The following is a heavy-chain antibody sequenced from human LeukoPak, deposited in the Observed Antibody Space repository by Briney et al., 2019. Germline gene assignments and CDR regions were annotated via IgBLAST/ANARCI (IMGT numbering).Heavy chain of an antibody. D-gene: IGHD3-3*01. CDR1: GFTFSSYW. J-gene: IGHJ4*02. Sequence: GGSLRLSCAASGFTFSSYWMHWVRQAPGKGLVWVSHINNDGSSTTYADSVKGRFTISRDNAKNTLFLQMNSLRAEDTAVYYCVRKYETLDYWGQGTLVTVSS. CDR2: INNDGSST. CDR3: VRKYETLDY. V-gene: IGHV3-74*01.